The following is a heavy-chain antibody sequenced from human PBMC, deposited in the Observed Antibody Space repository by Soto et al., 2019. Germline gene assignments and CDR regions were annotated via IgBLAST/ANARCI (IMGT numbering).Heavy chain of an antibody. CDR3: AREGQQLDNWFDP. D-gene: IGHD6-13*01. CDR1: GGTFSSYA. CDR2: IIPIFGTA. V-gene: IGHV1-69*06. Sequence: SVKVSCKASGGTFSSYAISWVRQAPGQGLEWMGGIIPIFGTANYAQKFQGRVTITADKSTSTAYMELSSLRSEDTAVYYCAREGQQLDNWFDPWGQGTLVTVSS. J-gene: IGHJ5*02.